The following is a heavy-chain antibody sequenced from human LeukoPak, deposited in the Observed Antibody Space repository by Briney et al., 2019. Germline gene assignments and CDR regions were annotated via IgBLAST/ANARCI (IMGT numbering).Heavy chain of an antibody. CDR1: GFTVSSNY. CDR2: IYSGGSK. Sequence: GGSLRLSCAASGFTVSSNYMSWVRQAPGKGLEWVSVIYSGGSKYYADSVKGRFTISRDNSKNTLYFQMNSLRAEDTAVYYCASDSSGWSFYYYYGMDVWGQGTTVTVSS. J-gene: IGHJ6*02. CDR3: ASDSSGWSFYYYYGMDV. V-gene: IGHV3-66*01. D-gene: IGHD6-19*01.